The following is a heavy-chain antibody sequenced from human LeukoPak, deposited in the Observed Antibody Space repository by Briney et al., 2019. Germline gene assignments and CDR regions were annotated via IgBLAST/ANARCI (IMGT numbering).Heavy chain of an antibody. J-gene: IGHJ3*02. CDR1: GGSISTSNYY. Sequence: SETLSLTCTVSGGSISTSNYYWGWIRQPPGKGLEWIGNIFYSGSTYYSPSLKSRVTISLDTSRNQFSLKLNSVTAADTAVYYCARHGGWSKVLLWFGELIGAFDIWGQGTMVTVSS. CDR2: IFYSGST. V-gene: IGHV4-39*07. D-gene: IGHD3-10*01. CDR3: ARHGGWSKVLLWFGELIGAFDI.